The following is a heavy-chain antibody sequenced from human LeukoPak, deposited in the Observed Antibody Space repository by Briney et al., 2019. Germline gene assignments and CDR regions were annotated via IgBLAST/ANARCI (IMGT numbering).Heavy chain of an antibody. CDR2: IKQDGREK. V-gene: IGHV3-7*01. CDR3: ARSPYYYDSSGYWDY. Sequence: GWSLRLSCAASGFTFSSYWMSWVRQAPGKGLEWVANIKQDGREKYYVDSVKGRFTISRDNAKNSLYLQMNSLRAEDTAVYYCARSPYYYDSSGYWDYWGQGTLVTVSS. CDR1: GFTFSSYW. D-gene: IGHD3-22*01. J-gene: IGHJ4*02.